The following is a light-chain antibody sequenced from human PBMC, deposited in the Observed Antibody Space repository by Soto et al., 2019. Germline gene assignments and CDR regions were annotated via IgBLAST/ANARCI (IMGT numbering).Light chain of an antibody. J-gene: IGKJ3*01. Sequence: EIVLTQSPGTLSLSPGERATLSCRASQTVNNNYLTWYQQTPGQAPRLLIYGASSRATGIPAKFSASGSGTDFTLTISRLEPEDFAVYYCQQYGTSPITFGPGTKVDIK. CDR2: GAS. CDR1: QTVNNNY. V-gene: IGKV3-20*01. CDR3: QQYGTSPIT.